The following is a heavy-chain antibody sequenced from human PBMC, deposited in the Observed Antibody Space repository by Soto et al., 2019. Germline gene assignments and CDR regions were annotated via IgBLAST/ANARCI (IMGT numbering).Heavy chain of an antibody. CDR1: GFTFVTYA. CDR3: ARVTPGNNLYYFYGLDV. J-gene: IGHJ6*01. Sequence: VGSLRLSCVASGFTFVTYAIHCFRLSPGKVLQWVALISYEGSNTYYADSVKGRFTVSSDNSKNTPYLQMNSLRPEDTGVYYCARVTPGNNLYYFYGLDVWGQGTSVTVSS. CDR2: ISYEGSNT. D-gene: IGHD1-1*01. V-gene: IGHV3-30-3*01.